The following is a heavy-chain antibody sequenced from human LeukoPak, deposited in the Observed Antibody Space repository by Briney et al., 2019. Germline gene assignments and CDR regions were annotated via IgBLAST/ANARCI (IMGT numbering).Heavy chain of an antibody. V-gene: IGHV1-69*04. CDR3: ARDYYDSSGYSPFDY. J-gene: IGHJ4*02. D-gene: IGHD3-22*01. CDR2: IIPIFGIA. Sequence: SVKVSCKASGGTFSSYAISWVRQAPGQGLEWMGRIIPIFGIANYAQKFQGRVTITADKSTSTAYMELSSLRSEDMAVYYCARDYYDSSGYSPFDYWGQGTLVTVSS. CDR1: GGTFSSYA.